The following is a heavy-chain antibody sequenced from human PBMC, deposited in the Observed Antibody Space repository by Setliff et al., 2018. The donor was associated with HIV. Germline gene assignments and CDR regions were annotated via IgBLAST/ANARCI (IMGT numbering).Heavy chain of an antibody. J-gene: IGHJ3*02. CDR2: IIPISGTV. V-gene: IGHV1-69*05. D-gene: IGHD5-12*01. Sequence: SVKVSCKASGGTFSSYAISWVRQAPGQGLEWMGGIIPISGTVNYAQKFWGRVTITTHESTSTVYMELSSLRSEDTAVYYCASAGAWQRNALDIWGQGTMVTVSS. CDR3: ASAGAWQRNALDI. CDR1: GGTFSSYA.